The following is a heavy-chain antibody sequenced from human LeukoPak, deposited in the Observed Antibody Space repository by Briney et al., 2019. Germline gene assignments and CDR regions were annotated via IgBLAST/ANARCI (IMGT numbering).Heavy chain of an antibody. J-gene: IGHJ4*02. Sequence: ASVKVSCKASGYTFTSYGISWVRQAPGQGLEWMGWISAYNGNTNYAQKLQGRVTMTTDTSTSTAYMELRSLRSDDTAVYYCARAGRYCSGGSCYSLDYWGQGTLVTVSS. CDR3: ARAGRYCSGGSCYSLDY. CDR2: ISAYNGNT. V-gene: IGHV1-18*01. D-gene: IGHD2-15*01. CDR1: GYTFTSYG.